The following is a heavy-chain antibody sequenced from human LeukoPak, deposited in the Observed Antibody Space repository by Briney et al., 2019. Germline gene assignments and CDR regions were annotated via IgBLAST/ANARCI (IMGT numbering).Heavy chain of an antibody. J-gene: IGHJ4*02. CDR3: VRAYDY. Sequence: SETLSLTCAVYGGSFSGSNWSWIRQRPGKGLEWIGEIYNSGSTIYNPSLKSRVTISVDTFKNQFSLNLISVTAADTAVYYCVRAYDYWGQGTLVTVSS. CDR2: IYNSGST. CDR1: GGSFSGSN. V-gene: IGHV4-34*01.